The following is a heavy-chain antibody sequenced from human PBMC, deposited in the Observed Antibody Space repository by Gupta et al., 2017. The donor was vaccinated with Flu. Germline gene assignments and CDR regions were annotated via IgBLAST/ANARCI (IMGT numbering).Heavy chain of an antibody. D-gene: IGHD3-10*01. CDR1: GLSFCNYA. J-gene: IGHJ4*02. CDR2: ISGSGDRI. Sequence: EVPLLESVGGLVQPGGSLRLSGAPPGLSFCNYAMSWVRQAPGKGLDWVSAISGSGDRIDHADSVKGRFTISRDNSKNTLYLQMNSLRDEDTAVYYCAKGGISLVRGSFDYWGQGTLVTVSS. V-gene: IGHV3-23*01. CDR3: AKGGISLVRGSFDY.